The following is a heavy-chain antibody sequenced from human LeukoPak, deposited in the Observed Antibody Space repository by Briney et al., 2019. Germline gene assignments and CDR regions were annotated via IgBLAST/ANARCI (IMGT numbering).Heavy chain of an antibody. CDR2: ISSSGSTI. J-gene: IGHJ4*02. V-gene: IGHV3-48*03. CDR1: GFTFSSYE. D-gene: IGHD3-9*01. CDR3: AKAEGYDILTGLDY. Sequence: RGSLRLSCAASGFTFSSYEMNWVRQAPGKGLEWVSYISSSGSTIYYADSVRGRFTISRDNSKNTLYLQMNSLRTEDTAVYYCAKAEGYDILTGLDYWGQGTLVTVSS.